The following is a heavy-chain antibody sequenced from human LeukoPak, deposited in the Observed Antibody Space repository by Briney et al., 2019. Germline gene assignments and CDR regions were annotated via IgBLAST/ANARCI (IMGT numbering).Heavy chain of an antibody. J-gene: IGHJ4*02. CDR3: ARDEVRRFGEDHYFDY. V-gene: IGHV1-18*04. CDR1: GYTFTSYG. CDR2: ISAYNGNT. Sequence: ASVKVSCKASGYTFTSYGISWVRQAPGQGLEWMGWISAYNGNTNYAQKLQGRVTMTTDTSTSTAYMELRSLRSDDTAVYYCARDEVRRFGEDHYFDYWGQGTLVTVSS. D-gene: IGHD3-10*01.